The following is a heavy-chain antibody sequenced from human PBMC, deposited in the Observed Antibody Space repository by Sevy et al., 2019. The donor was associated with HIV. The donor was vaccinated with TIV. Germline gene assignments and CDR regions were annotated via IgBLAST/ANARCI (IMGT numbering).Heavy chain of an antibody. D-gene: IGHD6-6*01. Sequence: ASVKVSCKASGYTFTGYYMHWVRQAPGQGLEWMGWINPNSGGTNYAQKFQGRVTMTRDTSISTAYMELSRRRSDDTAVYYCARRGSSSSYYYYGMDVWGQGTTVTVSS. CDR3: ARRGSSSSYYYYGMDV. CDR2: INPNSGGT. V-gene: IGHV1-2*02. J-gene: IGHJ6*02. CDR1: GYTFTGYY.